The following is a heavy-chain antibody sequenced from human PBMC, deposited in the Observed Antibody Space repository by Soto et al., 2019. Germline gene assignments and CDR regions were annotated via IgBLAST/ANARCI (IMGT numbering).Heavy chain of an antibody. CDR1: GGSISSYY. V-gene: IGHV4-59*01. CDR3: ASLAEQSGAGFDP. Sequence: QVQLQESGPGLVKPSETLSLTCTVSGGSISSYYWSWIRQPPGKGLEWIGFIYNSVSTNYNPSLKSRVTISVDTSKNQFSLKLRSVTAADTAVYYCASLAEQSGAGFDPWGQGTLVTVSS. D-gene: IGHD1-1*01. CDR2: IYNSVST. J-gene: IGHJ5*02.